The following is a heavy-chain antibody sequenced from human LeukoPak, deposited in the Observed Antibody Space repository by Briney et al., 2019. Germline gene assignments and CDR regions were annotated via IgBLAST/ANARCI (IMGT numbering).Heavy chain of an antibody. J-gene: IGHJ4*02. CDR1: GYSISRAYY. D-gene: IGHD6-19*01. CDR2: IYHSGST. CDR3: ARDCRIAGAGYYYFDY. V-gene: IGHV4-38-2*02. Sequence: PSETLSLTCSVSGYSISRAYYWGWIRQPPGKGLEWIGSIYHSGSTYYNPSLKSRVTISLYTSKNQVSLQLSSVTAADTAVYFCARDCRIAGAGYYYFDYWGPGTLVTVSS.